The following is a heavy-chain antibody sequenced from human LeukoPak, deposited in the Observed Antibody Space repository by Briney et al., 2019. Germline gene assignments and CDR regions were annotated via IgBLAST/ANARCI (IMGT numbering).Heavy chain of an antibody. CDR2: ISRSSSYT. CDR1: GFTFSDSY. V-gene: IGHV3-11*05. J-gene: IGHJ4*02. D-gene: IGHD3-10*01. Sequence: GGSLRLSCAASGFTFSDSYMSWIRQAPGKGLEWVSYISRSSSYTKYADSVKGRFTISRDSAKNSLYLQMNSLRAEDTAVNYCAREQKLYDGSGSSTFDFWGQGTLVTVSS. CDR3: AREQKLYDGSGSSTFDF.